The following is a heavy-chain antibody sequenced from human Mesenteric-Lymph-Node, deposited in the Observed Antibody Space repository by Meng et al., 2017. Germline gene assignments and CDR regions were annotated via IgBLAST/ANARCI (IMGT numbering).Heavy chain of an antibody. Sequence: GGSLRLSCAASGFTFSSYGMHWVRQAPGKGLEWVAVISYDGSNKYYADSVKGRFTISRDNSKNTLYLQMNSLRAEDTAVYYCARDVASGYVLDYWGQGTLVTVSS. CDR3: ARDVASGYVLDY. D-gene: IGHD5-12*01. J-gene: IGHJ4*02. V-gene: IGHV3-30*19. CDR2: ISYDGSNK. CDR1: GFTFSSYG.